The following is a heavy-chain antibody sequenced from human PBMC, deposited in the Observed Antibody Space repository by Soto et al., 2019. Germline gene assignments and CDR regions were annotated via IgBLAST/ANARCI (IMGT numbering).Heavy chain of an antibody. CDR2: MTPRNGNT. CDR1: GYTFTSLD. Sequence: ASVKVSCKASGYTFTSLDINWMRQATGQGPAWMGWMTPRNGNTGYAQKFQGRVTMTRDTSISTAYMELSGLRSEDTAVYYCARGIDAGVDFWGQGALVTVSS. J-gene: IGHJ4*02. D-gene: IGHD1-26*01. CDR3: ARGIDAGVDF. V-gene: IGHV1-8*02.